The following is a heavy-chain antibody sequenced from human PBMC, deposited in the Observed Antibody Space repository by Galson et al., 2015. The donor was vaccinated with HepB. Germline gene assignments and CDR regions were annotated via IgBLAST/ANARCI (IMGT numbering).Heavy chain of an antibody. CDR3: AHRRGDTGWYHY. CDR2: IYWDDDE. D-gene: IGHD6-19*01. Sequence: PGKALEWLALIYWDDDERYSPSLRSRLTITKDTSKNQVVLTMTNMDPVDTATYYCAHRRGDTGWYHYWGQGTRVTVSS. J-gene: IGHJ4*02. V-gene: IGHV2-5*02.